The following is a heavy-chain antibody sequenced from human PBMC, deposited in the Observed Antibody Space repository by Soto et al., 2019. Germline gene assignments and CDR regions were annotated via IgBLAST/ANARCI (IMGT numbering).Heavy chain of an antibody. Sequence: PSETLSLTCTVSGGSISSGGYYWSWIRQHPGKGLEWIGYIYYSGSTYYNPSLKSRVTISVDTSKNQFSLKLSSVTAADTAVYYCARDRSGPFIPRQNYYYYYGMDVWGQGNTVTVSS. V-gene: IGHV4-31*03. D-gene: IGHD5-12*01. CDR3: ARDRSGPFIPRQNYYYYYGMDV. J-gene: IGHJ6*02. CDR2: IYYSGST. CDR1: GGSISSGGYY.